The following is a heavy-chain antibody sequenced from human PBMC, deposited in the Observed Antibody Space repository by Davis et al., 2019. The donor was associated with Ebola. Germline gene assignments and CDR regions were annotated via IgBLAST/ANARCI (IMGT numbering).Heavy chain of an antibody. J-gene: IGHJ4*02. Sequence: SETLSLTCTVSRGSISSGSYYWGWIRQPPGKGLGWIGSIYYRGSTYYNPSLQSRVTISVDTSKNQFSLKLNSVTATDTAVYYCARGSLSDSSPIDYWGQGTLVTVSS. CDR3: ARGSLSDSSPIDY. D-gene: IGHD3-22*01. CDR1: RGSISSGSYY. V-gene: IGHV4-39*01. CDR2: IYYRGST.